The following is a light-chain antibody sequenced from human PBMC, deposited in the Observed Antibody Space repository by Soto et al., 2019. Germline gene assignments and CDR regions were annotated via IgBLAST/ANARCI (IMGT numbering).Light chain of an antibody. CDR1: QSVGSSY. J-gene: IGKJ5*01. Sequence: EIVLTQSPGTLSLSPGERVTLSCRASQSVGSSYLAWYQQEPGQAPRLLIYGASSRATGIPDRFSGSGSGTDFTLTISRLEPEDFAVYYCQQRSNWPITFGQGTRLEIK. CDR2: GAS. CDR3: QQRSNWPIT. V-gene: IGKV3D-20*02.